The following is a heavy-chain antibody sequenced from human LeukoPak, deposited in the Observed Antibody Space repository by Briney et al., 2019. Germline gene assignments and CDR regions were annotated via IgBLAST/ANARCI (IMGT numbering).Heavy chain of an antibody. J-gene: IGHJ4*02. Sequence: PSETLSLTCAVYGGPFSGYYWSWIRQPPGKGLEWIGEINHSGSSNYNPSLKSRVTISVDTSKNQFSLKLSFVTAAETAVYYCASNYYGSSGFDYWGQGTLVTVSS. D-gene: IGHD3-22*01. V-gene: IGHV4-34*01. CDR3: ASNYYGSSGFDY. CDR2: INHSGSS. CDR1: GGPFSGYY.